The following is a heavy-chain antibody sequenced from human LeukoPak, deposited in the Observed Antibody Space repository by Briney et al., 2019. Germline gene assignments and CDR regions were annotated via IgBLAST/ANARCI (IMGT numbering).Heavy chain of an antibody. Sequence: ASVKVSCKASGYTFTSYGISWVRQAPGQGLEWMGWISAYNGNTNYAQKLQGRVTMTTDTSTSTAYMELRSLRSDDTAVYYCARLELCNYDSSSPYFDYWGQGTLVTVSS. CDR3: ARLELCNYDSSSPYFDY. CDR1: GYTFTSYG. V-gene: IGHV1-18*01. J-gene: IGHJ4*02. D-gene: IGHD3-22*01. CDR2: ISAYNGNT.